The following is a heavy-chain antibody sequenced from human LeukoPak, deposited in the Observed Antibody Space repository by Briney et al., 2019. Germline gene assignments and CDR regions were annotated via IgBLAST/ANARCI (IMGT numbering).Heavy chain of an antibody. CDR1: GYTFTSYY. V-gene: IGHV1-46*01. J-gene: IGHJ5*02. Sequence: ASVNVSCKASGYTFTSYYMHWVRQAPGQGLEWMGIINPSGGSTSYAQKFQGRVTMTRDTSTSTVYMELSSLRSEDTAVYYCARDHGGRGYSYGWLSLRTDWFDPWGQGTLVTVSS. CDR2: INPSGGST. CDR3: ARDHGGRGYSYGWLSLRTDWFDP. D-gene: IGHD5-18*01.